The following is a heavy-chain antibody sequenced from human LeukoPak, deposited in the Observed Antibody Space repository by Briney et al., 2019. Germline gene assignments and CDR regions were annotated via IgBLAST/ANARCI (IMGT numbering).Heavy chain of an antibody. J-gene: IGHJ4*02. V-gene: IGHV3-23*01. CDR3: AKCTDRGSGWFWYYFDY. CDR1: GCTFSNYA. Sequence: HPGGSLRLSCAASGCTFSNYAMSWVRQAPGKGLEWVSAITSSDGSTYYAGSVKGRFTISRDNSKNTLYLQMNSLRAEDTAVYYCAKCTDRGSGWFWYYFDYWGQGTLVTVSS. D-gene: IGHD6-19*01. CDR2: ITSSDGST.